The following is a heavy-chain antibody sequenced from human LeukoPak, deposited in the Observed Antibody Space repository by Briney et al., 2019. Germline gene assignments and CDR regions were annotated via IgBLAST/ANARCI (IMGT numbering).Heavy chain of an antibody. CDR1: GYPFTTYT. D-gene: IGHD3-10*01. V-gene: IGHV1-3*01. CDR3: ARGSGSYYFDY. Sequence: ASVKVSFKASGYPFTTYTMHWVRPAPGQSLGWMGWINAGNGNTKYSQNFQGRVTITRDTSARTAYMELSSLRSEDTAVYYCARGSGSYYFDYWGQGTLVTVSS. CDR2: INAGNGNT. J-gene: IGHJ4*02.